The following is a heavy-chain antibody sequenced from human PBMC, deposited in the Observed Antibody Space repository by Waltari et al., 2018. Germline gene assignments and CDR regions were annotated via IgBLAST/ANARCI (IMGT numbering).Heavy chain of an antibody. CDR3: ASLQRSARGGFDY. CDR1: GGSISSYY. CDR2: IYYSGST. J-gene: IGHJ4*02. Sequence: QVQLQESGPGLVKPSETLSLTCTVSGGSISSYYWSWIRQPPGKGLEWIGYIYYSGSTNYNPSLKSRVTISVDTSKNQFSLKLSSVTAADTAVYYCASLQRSARGGFDYWGQGTLVTVSS. D-gene: IGHD5-18*01. V-gene: IGHV4-59*01.